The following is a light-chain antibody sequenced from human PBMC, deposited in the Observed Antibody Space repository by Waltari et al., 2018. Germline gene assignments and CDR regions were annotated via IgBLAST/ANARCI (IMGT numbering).Light chain of an antibody. J-gene: IGKJ2*01. CDR2: DAS. CDR1: QSVDTY. Sequence: EIVLTQSPATLSLSPGERATLSCRASQSVDTYLAWYQHKPGQVPRLLIYDASNRATGIPARFSGSGSGADFTLIISSLEPEDFAVYYCQQSYSTLGYTFGQGTKLEIK. V-gene: IGKV3-11*01. CDR3: QQSYSTLGYT.